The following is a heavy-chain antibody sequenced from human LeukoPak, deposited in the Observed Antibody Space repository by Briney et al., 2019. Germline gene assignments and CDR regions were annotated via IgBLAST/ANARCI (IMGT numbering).Heavy chain of an antibody. V-gene: IGHV4-4*02. J-gene: IGHJ5*02. Sequence: PSGTLSLTCAVSGGSISSSNWWSWVRQPPGKGLEWMWEIYHSGSTNYNPSLKSRVTISVDTSKNQFSLKLRSVTAADTAVYYCARDRYYYDSSGTRWFDPWGQGTLVTVSS. CDR2: IYHSGST. CDR3: ARDRYYYDSSGTRWFDP. CDR1: GGSISSSNW. D-gene: IGHD3-22*01.